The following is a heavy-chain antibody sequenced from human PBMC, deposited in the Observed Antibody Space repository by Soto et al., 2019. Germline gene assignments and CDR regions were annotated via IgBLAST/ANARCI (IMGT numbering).Heavy chain of an antibody. J-gene: IGHJ4*02. CDR1: GYTFRNYA. CDR3: ARGIAPYYFDY. CDR2: INAGNGNT. V-gene: IGHV1-3*01. D-gene: IGHD6-13*01. Sequence: GASVKVSCKASGYTFRNYAMHWVRQAPGQRLEWMGWINAGNGNTKYSQKFQGRVTITRDTSASTAYMELSSLRSEDTAVYYCARGIAPYYFDYWGQGTLVTVSS.